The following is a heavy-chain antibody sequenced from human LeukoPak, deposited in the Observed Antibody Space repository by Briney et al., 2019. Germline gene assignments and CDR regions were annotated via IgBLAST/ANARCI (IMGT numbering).Heavy chain of an antibody. V-gene: IGHV3-11*06. Sequence: GGSLRLSCAASGFTFSDYYMSWIRQAPGKGLEWVSYISSSSSYTNYADSVKGRFTIPRDNAKNSLYLQMNSLRAEDTAVYYCARDLGSGSYSFYYYYGMDVWGKGTTVTVSS. J-gene: IGHJ6*04. CDR2: ISSSSSYT. CDR1: GFTFSDYY. CDR3: ARDLGSGSYSFYYYYGMDV. D-gene: IGHD3-10*01.